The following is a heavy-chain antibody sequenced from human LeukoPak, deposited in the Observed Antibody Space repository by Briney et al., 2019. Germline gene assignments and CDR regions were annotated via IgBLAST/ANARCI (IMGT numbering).Heavy chain of an antibody. Sequence: ASVKVSCKASVYTFTSYDINWVRQATGQGLEWMGWMNPNSGNTGYAQKFQGRVTITRNTSISTAYMELSSLRSDDTAVYYCAREPQHYYYYMDVWGKGTTVTVSS. V-gene: IGHV1-8*03. CDR3: AREPQHYYYYMDV. J-gene: IGHJ6*03. CDR2: MNPNSGNT. CDR1: VYTFTSYD.